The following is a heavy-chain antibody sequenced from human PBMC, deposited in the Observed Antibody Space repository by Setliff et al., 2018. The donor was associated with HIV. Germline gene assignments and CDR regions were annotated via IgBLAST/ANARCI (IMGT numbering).Heavy chain of an antibody. J-gene: IGHJ4*02. V-gene: IGHV7-4-1*02. CDR2: INTNTGNP. D-gene: IGHD3-10*01. CDR3: ARKGRYYGSGSYSFDY. CDR1: GYTFTSYA. Sequence: RASVKVSCKASGYTFTSYAMNWVRPAPGQGLEWMGWINTNTGNPTYAQGFTGRFVFSLDTSVSTAYLQISSLKAEDTAVYYCARKGRYYGSGSYSFDYWGQGTLVTVSS.